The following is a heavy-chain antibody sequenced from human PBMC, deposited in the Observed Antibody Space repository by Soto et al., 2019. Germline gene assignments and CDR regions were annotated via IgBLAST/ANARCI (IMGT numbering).Heavy chain of an antibody. J-gene: IGHJ3*02. CDR3: AKDVYGSGTYNSFDI. Sequence: VQLQESGPGLVKPSGTLSLTCAVSGGSISSSNWWSWVRQPPGKGLEWVSGISGSGGSTYYADSVEGRFTISRDNSKSTLYLQMNSLRAEDTAVYYCAKDVYGSGTYNSFDIWGQGTMVTVSS. CDR1: GGSISSSN. D-gene: IGHD3-10*01. V-gene: IGHV3-23*01. CDR2: ISGSGGST.